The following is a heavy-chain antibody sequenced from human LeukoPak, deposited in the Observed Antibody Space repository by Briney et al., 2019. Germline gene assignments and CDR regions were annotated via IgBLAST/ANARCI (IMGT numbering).Heavy chain of an antibody. CDR3: ARATMNWLGVSRSLGACAT. J-gene: IGHJ3*02. V-gene: IGHV3-23*01. CDR2: ISGSST. D-gene: IGHD6-13*01. Sequence: PGGSLRHSCTPSGFTLSTYAMIWVRQAPGKGLEWVSTISGSSTYDADSVKGRFTISRDNSKNSLYLQMNSLRAEDTAVYYCARATMNWLGVSRSLGACATWGQRAMVTVAS. CDR1: GFTLSTYA.